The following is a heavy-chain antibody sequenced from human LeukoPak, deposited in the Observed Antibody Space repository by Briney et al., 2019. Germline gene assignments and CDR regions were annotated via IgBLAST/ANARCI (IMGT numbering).Heavy chain of an antibody. D-gene: IGHD3-3*01. J-gene: IGHJ5*02. Sequence: SQTLSLTCGISGDSVSSNSAAWIWIRQSPSRGLEWLGRTYYRSKWYNDYAVSVKNQITINPDTSKNQFSLQLSSVTAADTAVYYCARAVRLTGTGDWFDPWGQGTLVTVSS. CDR2: TYYRSKWYN. CDR1: GDSVSSNSAA. V-gene: IGHV6-1*01. CDR3: ARAVRLTGTGDWFDP.